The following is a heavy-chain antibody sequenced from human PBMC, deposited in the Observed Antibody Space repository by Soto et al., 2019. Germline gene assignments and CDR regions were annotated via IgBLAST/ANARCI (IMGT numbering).Heavy chain of an antibody. CDR2: ISYDGSET. J-gene: IGHJ4*02. D-gene: IGHD1-1*01. CDR3: AKEGGSAGNDEGYYFDC. Sequence: GGSLRLSCAVSGFTFITYGMHWVLQAPCKGLEWVAVISYDGSETYYVDSVKGRFTISRDNSKDTLFLQMNSLRAEDAAVYYCAKEGGSAGNDEGYYFDCWGQGTLVTVSS. V-gene: IGHV3-30*18. CDR1: GFTFITYG.